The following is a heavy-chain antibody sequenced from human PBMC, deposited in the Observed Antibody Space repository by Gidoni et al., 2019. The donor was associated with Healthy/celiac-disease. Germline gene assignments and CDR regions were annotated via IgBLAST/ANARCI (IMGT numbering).Heavy chain of an antibody. CDR3: ARDPTNSMGNNWFDP. V-gene: IGHV3-11*06. D-gene: IGHD1-26*01. CDR1: GFTFSYHY. Sequence: QVQLVESGGGLVKPGGSLRLSCAASGFTFSYHYISWIRQAPGKGREGVSYISSSSSYTNYADSVKGRFTISRDNAKNSLYLQMNSLRAEDTAVYYCARDPTNSMGNNWFDPWGQGTLVTVSS. CDR2: ISSSSSYT. J-gene: IGHJ5*02.